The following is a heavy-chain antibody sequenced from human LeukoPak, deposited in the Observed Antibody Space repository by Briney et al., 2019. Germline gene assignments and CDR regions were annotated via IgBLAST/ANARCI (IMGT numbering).Heavy chain of an antibody. CDR3: ASFSDYGGNFFDY. J-gene: IGHJ4*02. V-gene: IGHV4-59*08. D-gene: IGHD4-23*01. CDR1: GGSISSYY. CDR2: IYYSGST. Sequence: PSETLSLTCTVSGGSISSYYRSWIRQPPGKGLEWIGYIYYSGSTNYNPSLKSRVTISLDTSENQFSLKLSSVTAADTAVYYCASFSDYGGNFFDYWGQGTLVTVSS.